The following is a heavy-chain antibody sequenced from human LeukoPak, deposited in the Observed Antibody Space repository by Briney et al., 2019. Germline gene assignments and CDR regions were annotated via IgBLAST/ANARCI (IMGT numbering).Heavy chain of an antibody. V-gene: IGHV4-38-2*02. J-gene: IGHJ2*01. Sequence: PSETLSLTCTVSGYSISSGYYWGWIRQPPGKGLEWIGSIYHSGSTYYNPSLKSRVTISLDTSKNQFSLKLSSVTAADTAVYYCARDLLIFGVVTNLWYFDLWGRSTLVTVSS. CDR2: IYHSGST. CDR1: GYSISSGYY. CDR3: ARDLLIFGVVTNLWYFDL. D-gene: IGHD3-3*01.